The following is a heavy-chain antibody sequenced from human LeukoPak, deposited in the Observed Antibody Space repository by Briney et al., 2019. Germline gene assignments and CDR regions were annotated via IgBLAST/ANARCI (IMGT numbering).Heavy chain of an antibody. V-gene: IGHV1-24*01. D-gene: IGHD6-13*01. J-gene: IGHJ3*02. CDR2: FDPEDGET. CDR3: ARAAAGTGAFDI. Sequence: ASVKVSCKVSGYTLTELSMHWVRQAPGKGLEWMGGFDPEDGETIYAQKFQGRVTMTRDMSTSTVYMELSSLRSEDTAVYYCARAAAGTGAFDIWGQGTMVTVSS. CDR1: GYTLTELS.